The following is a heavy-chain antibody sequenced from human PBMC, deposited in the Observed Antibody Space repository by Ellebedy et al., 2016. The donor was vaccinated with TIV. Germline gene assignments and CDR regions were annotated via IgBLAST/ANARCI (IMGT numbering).Heavy chain of an antibody. V-gene: IGHV1-2*02. J-gene: IGHJ5*02. Sequence: ASVKVSXKASGYTFTGYYMHWVRQAPGQGLEWMGWINPNSGGTNYAQKFQGRVTMTRDTSISTAYMELSRLRSDDTAVYYCARGRGQWLVLGSWFDPWGQGTLVTVSS. CDR2: INPNSGGT. D-gene: IGHD6-19*01. CDR3: ARGRGQWLVLGSWFDP. CDR1: GYTFTGYY.